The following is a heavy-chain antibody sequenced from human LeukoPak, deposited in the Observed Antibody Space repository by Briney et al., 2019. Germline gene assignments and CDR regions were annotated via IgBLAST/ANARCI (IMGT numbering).Heavy chain of an antibody. V-gene: IGHV3-53*05. J-gene: IGHJ4*02. Sequence: GGSLRLSCAASGFSVGNNYVTWVRQPPGKGLEWVSVIYADGSTYYADSVKGRFIISRDSSKNTLYLQMNSLRAEDTAVYYCTDAVAGWGQGTLVTVSS. CDR1: GFSVGNNY. CDR2: IYADGST. CDR3: TDAVAG. D-gene: IGHD4-23*01.